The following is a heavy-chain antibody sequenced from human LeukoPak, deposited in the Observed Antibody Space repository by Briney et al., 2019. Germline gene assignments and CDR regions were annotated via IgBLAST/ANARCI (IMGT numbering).Heavy chain of an antibody. V-gene: IGHV4-34*01. CDR2: INHSGST. Sequence: PSETLSLTCAVYGGSFSGYYWSWIRQPPGKGLEWIGEINHSGSTNYNPSLKSRVTISVDTSKNQFSLKLSSVTAADTAVYYCARWNIRRGISYAFDIWGQGTMVTVSS. CDR1: GGSFSGYY. CDR3: ARWNIRRGISYAFDI. J-gene: IGHJ3*02. D-gene: IGHD2/OR15-2a*01.